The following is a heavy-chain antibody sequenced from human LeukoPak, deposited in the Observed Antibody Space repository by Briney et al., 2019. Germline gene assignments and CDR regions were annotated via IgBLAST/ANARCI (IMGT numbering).Heavy chain of an antibody. CDR1: GFTFSSYA. V-gene: IGHV3-23*01. CDR2: ISGSGGST. Sequence: GGSLRLSCAASGFTFSSYAMSWVRQAPGKGLEWVSAISGSGGSTYYADSVKGRFTISRDNSKNTLYLQMNSLRAEDTAVYCCAKEGITMIVPWYRDHFDYWGQGTLVTVSS. CDR3: AKEGITMIVPWYRDHFDY. J-gene: IGHJ4*02. D-gene: IGHD3-22*01.